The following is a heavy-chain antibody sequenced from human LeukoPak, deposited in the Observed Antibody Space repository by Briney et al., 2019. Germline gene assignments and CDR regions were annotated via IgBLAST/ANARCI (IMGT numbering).Heavy chain of an antibody. CDR1: GFTFSSYE. CDR2: ISSSGSTI. D-gene: IGHD6-19*01. V-gene: IGHV3-48*03. Sequence: GGSLRLSCAASGFTFSSYEMNWVRQAPGRGLEWVSYISSSGSTIYYARSVKGRFTISRDNGKNLLSLQMNSLRAEDTAVYYCARDKTGCNNGWSYFDYWGQGTLVTVSS. CDR3: ARDKTGCNNGWSYFDY. J-gene: IGHJ4*02.